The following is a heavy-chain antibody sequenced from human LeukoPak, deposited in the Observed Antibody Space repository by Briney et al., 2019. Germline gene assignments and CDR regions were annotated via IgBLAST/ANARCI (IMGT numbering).Heavy chain of an antibody. CDR3: ARDRREDYDILTGLGFSYYYGMDV. J-gene: IGHJ6*02. V-gene: IGHV3-21*01. CDR1: GFTFSSYS. CDR2: ISSSSSYI. Sequence: GGSLRLSCAASGFTFSSYSMNWVRHAPGKGLEWVSSISSSSSYIYYADSVKGRFTISRDNAKNSLYLPMNSLRAADTAVYYCARDRREDYDILTGLGFSYYYGMDVWGQGTTVTVSS. D-gene: IGHD3-9*01.